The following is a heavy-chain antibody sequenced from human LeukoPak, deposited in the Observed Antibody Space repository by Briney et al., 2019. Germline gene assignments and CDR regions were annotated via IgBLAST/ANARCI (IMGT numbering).Heavy chain of an antibody. J-gene: IGHJ6*02. Sequence: GGSLRLSCTASGFASAFTFSTYEMNWVRQAPGKGLVWVSRINSDGSSTSYADSVKGRFTISRDNAKNTLYLQMNSLRAEDTAVYYCARDLWPLGYYYGMDVWGQGTTVTVSS. V-gene: IGHV3-74*01. CDR2: INSDGSST. CDR3: ARDLWPLGYYYGMDV. D-gene: IGHD3-16*01. CDR1: GFASAFTFSTYE.